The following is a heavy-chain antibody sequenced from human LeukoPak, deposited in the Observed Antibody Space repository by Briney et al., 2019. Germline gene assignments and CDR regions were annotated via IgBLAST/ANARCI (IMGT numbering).Heavy chain of an antibody. Sequence: SETLSLTCTVSGGSISSSSYYWGWIRQPPGKGLEWIGSIYYSGSTYYNPSLKSRVTISVDTSKNQFSLKLSSVTAADTAVYYCARRYYYDSSGYAFDIWGQGTMVTVSS. D-gene: IGHD3-22*01. J-gene: IGHJ3*02. CDR2: IYYSGST. CDR1: GGSISSSSYY. V-gene: IGHV4-39*07. CDR3: ARRYYYDSSGYAFDI.